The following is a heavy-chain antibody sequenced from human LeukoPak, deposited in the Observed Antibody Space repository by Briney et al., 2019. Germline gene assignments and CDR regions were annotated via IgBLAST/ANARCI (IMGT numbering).Heavy chain of an antibody. V-gene: IGHV3-7*05. Sequence: GGSLRLSCVASGFSAFGLSSYAMSWVRQAPGKGLEWVAKIIQDGSEKYYVDSVKGRFTISRDNAKNSLYLQMNSLRAEDTAVYYCARDSPGIMIFGVVTPNGGQGTLVTVSS. CDR2: IIQDGSEK. J-gene: IGHJ4*02. CDR3: ARDSPGIMIFGVVTPN. D-gene: IGHD3-3*01. CDR1: GFSAFGLSSYA.